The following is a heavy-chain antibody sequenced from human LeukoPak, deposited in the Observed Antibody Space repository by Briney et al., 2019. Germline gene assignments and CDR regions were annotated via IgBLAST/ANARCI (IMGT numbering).Heavy chain of an antibody. J-gene: IGHJ4*02. CDR1: GFSFSSYG. CDR2: ISYDGSNK. Sequence: GGSLRLSCAASGFSFSSYGMHWVRQAPGKGLEWVAVISYDGSNKYYADSVKGRFTTSRDNSKNTLYLQMNSLRAEDTAVYYCAKDLWGFGYCSSTSCYYFDYWGQGTLVTVSS. V-gene: IGHV3-30*18. CDR3: AKDLWGFGYCSSTSCYYFDY. D-gene: IGHD2-2*03.